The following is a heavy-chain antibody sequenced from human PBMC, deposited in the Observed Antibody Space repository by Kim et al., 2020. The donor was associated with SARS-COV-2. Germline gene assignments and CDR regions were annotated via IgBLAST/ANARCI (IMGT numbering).Heavy chain of an antibody. CDR3: ARDKGGTYESYYFDN. J-gene: IGHJ4*02. V-gene: IGHV4-59*01. D-gene: IGHD3-16*01. CDR2: VHHSGRT. CDR1: GGTISSYY. Sequence: SETLSLTCTVSGGTISSYYWSWIRQPPGKPLEWIGFVHHSGRTTYNPSLKSRVSISMDTSQNQFSLTLNSVTAADTAVYYCARDKGGTYESYYFDNWGQGTVVTVSS.